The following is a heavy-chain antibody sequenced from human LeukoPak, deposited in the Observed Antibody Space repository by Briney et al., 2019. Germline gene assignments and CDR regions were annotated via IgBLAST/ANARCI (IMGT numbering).Heavy chain of an antibody. CDR2: ISGSGGST. D-gene: IGHD3-10*01. CDR3: AKGALWFGELIYYFDY. Sequence: QPGRSLRLSCAASGFTFSSYAMSWVRQAPGKGLEWVSAISGSGGSTYYADSVKGRYTISRDNSKNTLYLQMNSLRAEDTAVYYCAKGALWFGELIYYFDYWGQGTLVTVSS. CDR1: GFTFSSYA. J-gene: IGHJ4*02. V-gene: IGHV3-23*01.